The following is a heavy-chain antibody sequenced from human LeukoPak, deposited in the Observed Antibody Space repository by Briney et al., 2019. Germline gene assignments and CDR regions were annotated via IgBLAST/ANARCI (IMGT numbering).Heavy chain of an antibody. D-gene: IGHD2-8*01. Sequence: SETLSLTCTVSGYSVNSAYCRGWIRQSPGKGLEWIGIIYSSGSTYYNSALSGRVTTFLASTDNRFSLSLTPVTAADTAVYFCAGVLYVVKGVRFDYSGQGILATVSS. CDR1: GYSVNSAYC. J-gene: IGHJ4*02. CDR2: IYSSGST. V-gene: IGHV4-38-2*02. CDR3: AGVLYVVKGVRFDY.